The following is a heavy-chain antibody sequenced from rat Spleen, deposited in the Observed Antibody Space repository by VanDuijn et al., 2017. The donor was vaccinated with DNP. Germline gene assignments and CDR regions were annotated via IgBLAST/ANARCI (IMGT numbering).Heavy chain of an antibody. CDR2: ITSSGGST. CDR1: GFTFNNYW. J-gene: IGHJ4*01. CDR3: ARGDYRDKHFYAMDA. D-gene: IGHD1-6*01. Sequence: EVQLVESGGDLVQPGRSLKLSCVASGFTFNNYWMTWIRQVPGKGLEWVASITSSGGSTYYPDSVKGRFTISRDNAKNTLYLQMNSLRSEDTATYYCARGDYRDKHFYAMDAWGQGTSVTVSS. V-gene: IGHV5-31*01.